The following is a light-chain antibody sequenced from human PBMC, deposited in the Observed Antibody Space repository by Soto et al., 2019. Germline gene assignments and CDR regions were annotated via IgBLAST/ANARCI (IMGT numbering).Light chain of an antibody. J-gene: IGLJ2*01. Sequence: SSELTQPPSVAEAPGQTARISCGGDNIGSQSVHWYQQKPGQTPVLVVSDDTARPSGTPERFSGSSSGNTATLTISRVEAGDEADYYCQVWDRSSDHPIFGGGTQLTVL. CDR2: DDT. CDR3: QVWDRSSDHPI. V-gene: IGLV3-21*02. CDR1: NIGSQS.